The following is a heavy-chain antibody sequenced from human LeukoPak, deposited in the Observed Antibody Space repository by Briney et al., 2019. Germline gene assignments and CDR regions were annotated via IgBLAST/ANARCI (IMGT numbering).Heavy chain of an antibody. V-gene: IGHV3-30*04. D-gene: IGHD6-19*01. CDR3: AREYSSGWYFDY. Sequence: PGGSLRLSCAASGFTVSSYAMEWVRQAPGKGLEWVAVISYDGSNKYYADSVKGRSTISRDNSKNTLYLQMNSLRAEDTAVYYCAREYSSGWYFDYWGQGTLVTVSS. CDR2: ISYDGSNK. CDR1: GFTVSSYA. J-gene: IGHJ4*02.